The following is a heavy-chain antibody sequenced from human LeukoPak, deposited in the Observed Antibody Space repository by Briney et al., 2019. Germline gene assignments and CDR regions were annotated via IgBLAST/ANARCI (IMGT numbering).Heavy chain of an antibody. CDR2: MNPNSGNT. J-gene: IGHJ3*02. D-gene: IGHD1-26*01. CDR3: ARVGAPKSDAFDI. CDR1: GYTFTSYD. Sequence: ASVKVSCKASGYTFTSYDINWVRQATGQGLEWMGWMNPNSGNTDYAQKFQGRVTMTRDTSISTAYMELSRLRSDDTAVYYCARVGAPKSDAFDIWGQGTMVTVSS. V-gene: IGHV1-8*01.